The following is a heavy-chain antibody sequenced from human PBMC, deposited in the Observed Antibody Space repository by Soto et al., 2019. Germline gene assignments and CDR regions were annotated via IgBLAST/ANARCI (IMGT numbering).Heavy chain of an antibody. Sequence: EVQLLDSGGGLAQPGGSLRVSCAASGFIFNNYAMNWVRQAPGEGLQWVAGISASGVSTYYADSVKGRFIISRDNSKNTLFLQMNSLRAEETAIYYCAKVTLRPYYFGYWGLGTLVTFSS. CDR1: GFIFNNYA. J-gene: IGHJ4*02. V-gene: IGHV3-23*01. CDR2: ISASGVST. D-gene: IGHD4-17*01. CDR3: AKVTLRPYYFGY.